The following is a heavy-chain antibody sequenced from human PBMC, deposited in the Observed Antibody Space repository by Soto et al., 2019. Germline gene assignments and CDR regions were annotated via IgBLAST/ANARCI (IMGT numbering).Heavy chain of an antibody. D-gene: IGHD3-22*01. CDR1: GGSISSGGYY. Sequence: SETLSLTCTVSGGSISSGGYYWSWIRQHPGKGLEWIGYIFYSGSTNYTPSLKSRVTIVVDTSKNQFSLKLSSVTAADTAVYYCARQKYDGSGYYIDYWGQGTMVTVS. V-gene: IGHV4-31*03. CDR2: IFYSGST. J-gene: IGHJ4*02. CDR3: ARQKYDGSGYYIDY.